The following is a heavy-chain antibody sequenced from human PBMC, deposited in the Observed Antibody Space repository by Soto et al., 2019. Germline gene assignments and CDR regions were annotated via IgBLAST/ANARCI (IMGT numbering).Heavy chain of an antibody. CDR1: GGPFNTFA. CDR3: ARGHCIGGSCCSVVWWFDP. Sequence: QVQLVQSGAEVKKPGSSLKVSCKGSGGPFNTFAFTWLRQAPGQGFEWMGQIIPILGRVNSAQNFQDRLTMTADESTSTAYMELSSLTSEDTAVYYCARGHCIGGSCCSVVWWFDPWGQGTPVTVSS. J-gene: IGHJ5*02. CDR2: IIPILGRV. D-gene: IGHD2-15*01. V-gene: IGHV1-69*01.